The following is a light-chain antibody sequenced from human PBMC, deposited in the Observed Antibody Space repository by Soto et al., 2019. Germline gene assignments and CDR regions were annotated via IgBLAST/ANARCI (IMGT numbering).Light chain of an antibody. V-gene: IGKV4-1*01. Sequence: DIVMTQSPNSLAVSLGERAPLNCKSSRSVLSTSNNKNYLAWYQQKPRQPPKLLIYWASTRESGVPDRFSGSGSGTDFTLTISSLQAEDVAVYYCQQYYSTPLTFGGGTKVEIK. CDR3: QQYYSTPLT. CDR1: RSVLSTSNNKNY. J-gene: IGKJ4*01. CDR2: WAS.